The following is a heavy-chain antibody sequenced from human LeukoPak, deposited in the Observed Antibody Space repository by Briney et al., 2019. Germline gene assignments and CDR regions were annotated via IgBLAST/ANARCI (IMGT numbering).Heavy chain of an antibody. CDR1: GVSMNNYY. Sequence: SDTLSLTCIVSGVSMNNYYWSWIRQTPGKGLEWIAYSHNNGESRYNPSLKSRITISVYTSKSEFTLNLSSATAADTAIYYCVRQPGSTAAFDTWGQGTMVTVS. CDR2: SHNNGES. V-gene: IGHV4-59*08. J-gene: IGHJ3*02. D-gene: IGHD5-18*01. CDR3: VRQPGSTAAFDT.